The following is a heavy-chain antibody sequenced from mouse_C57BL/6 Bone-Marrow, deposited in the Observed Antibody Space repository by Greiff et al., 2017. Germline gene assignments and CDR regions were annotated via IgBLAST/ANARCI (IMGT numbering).Heavy chain of an antibody. CDR2: IDPETGGT. J-gene: IGHJ3*01. CDR1: GYTFTDYE. V-gene: IGHV1-15*01. CDR3: TREDGAWFAY. Sequence: VKLMESGAELVRPGASVTLSCKASGYTFTDYEMHWVKQTPVHGLEWIGAIDPETGGTAYNQKFKGKAILTADKSSSTAYMELRSLTSEDSAVYYCTREDGAWFAYWGQGTLVTVSA.